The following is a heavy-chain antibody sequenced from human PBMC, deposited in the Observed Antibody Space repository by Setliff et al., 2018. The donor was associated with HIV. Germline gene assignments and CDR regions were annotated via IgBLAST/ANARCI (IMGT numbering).Heavy chain of an antibody. Sequence: GGSLRLSCAASGFTFSAYSMNWVRQAPGKGLEWVSSIDSSTTYIHYADSVKGRFTISRDNSKNTLYLQMNSLRAEDTAVYYCARYQWELLKGAIDYWGQGTLVTVSS. D-gene: IGHD1-26*01. CDR3: ARYQWELLKGAIDY. CDR1: GFTFSAYS. J-gene: IGHJ4*02. V-gene: IGHV3-21*01. CDR2: IDSSTTYI.